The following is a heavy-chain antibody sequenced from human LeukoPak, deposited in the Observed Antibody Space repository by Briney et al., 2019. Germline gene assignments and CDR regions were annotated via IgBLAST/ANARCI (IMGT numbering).Heavy chain of an antibody. CDR1: GFTFSSYW. CDR3: ARGLVGYYYYMDV. Sequence: GVSLRLSCAASGFTFSSYWMSWVRQAPGKGLEWVANIKQDGSEKYYVDSVKGRFTISRDNAKNSLYLQMNSLRAEDTAVYYCARGLVGYYYYMDVWGKGTTVTVSS. J-gene: IGHJ6*03. CDR2: IKQDGSEK. V-gene: IGHV3-7*01. D-gene: IGHD2-8*02.